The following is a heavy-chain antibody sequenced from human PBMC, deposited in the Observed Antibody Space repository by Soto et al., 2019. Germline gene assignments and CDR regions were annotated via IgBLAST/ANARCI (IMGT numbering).Heavy chain of an antibody. J-gene: IGHJ4*02. CDR1: GFTVSSHV. CDR2: ISYDGSNE. Sequence: QVQLVESGGGVIQHGRSLRLSCTASGFTVSSHVMHWVRQAPGKGLEWVALISYDGSNEYYADSVKGRFTISRDNSKNTLYLQMNSLRTEDTAMYYCARDVLSKGSVDDWGQGTLVTVSS. V-gene: IGHV3-30-3*01. D-gene: IGHD2-8*01. CDR3: ARDVLSKGSVDD.